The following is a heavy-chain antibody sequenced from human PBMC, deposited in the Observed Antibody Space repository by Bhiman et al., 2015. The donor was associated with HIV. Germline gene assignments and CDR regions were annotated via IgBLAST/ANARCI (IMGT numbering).Heavy chain of an antibody. Sequence: QVQLVESGGGVVQPGRSLRLSCAASGFTFSSYGMHWVRQAPGKGLEWVAVVSYDGSNKYYADSVKGRFTISRDNSKNTLYLQMNSLRAEDTAVYYCAKELSVRGGGGGQVWILTFWGQGNPGHRLL. V-gene: IGHV3-30*18. CDR2: VSYDGSNK. CDR3: AKELSVRGGGGGQVWILTF. J-gene: IGHJ4*02. D-gene: IGHD3-9*01. CDR1: GFTFSSYG.